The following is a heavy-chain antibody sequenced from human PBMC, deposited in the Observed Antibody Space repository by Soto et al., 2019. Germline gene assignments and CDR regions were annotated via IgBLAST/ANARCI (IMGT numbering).Heavy chain of an antibody. V-gene: IGHV4-61*01. CDR2: IYYSGST. CDR1: GGSVSSGSYY. Sequence: QVQLQESGPGLVKPSETLSLTCTVSGGSVSSGSYYWSWIRQPPGKGLEWIGYIYYSGSTNYNPSLKSRDTISVDTSKNQFSLKLSSVTAADTAVYYCARSTTVTRDAFDIWGQGTMVTVSS. CDR3: ARSTTVTRDAFDI. D-gene: IGHD4-4*01. J-gene: IGHJ3*02.